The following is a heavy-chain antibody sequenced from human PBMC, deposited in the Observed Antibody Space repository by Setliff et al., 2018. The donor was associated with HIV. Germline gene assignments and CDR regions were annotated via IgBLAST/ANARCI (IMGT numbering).Heavy chain of an antibody. J-gene: IGHJ4*02. V-gene: IGHV1-69*13. D-gene: IGHD3-10*01. CDR2: IIPIFGSA. CDR1: GGTFSNYG. Sequence: SVKVSCKASGGTFSNYGFAWVRQAPGQGLEWMGGIIPIFGSADYAQKFQGRVTISADESTSTVYLELSSLKSDDTAMYYCASKGDYYTSKTLDSWGQGTLVTVSS. CDR3: ASKGDYYTSKTLDS.